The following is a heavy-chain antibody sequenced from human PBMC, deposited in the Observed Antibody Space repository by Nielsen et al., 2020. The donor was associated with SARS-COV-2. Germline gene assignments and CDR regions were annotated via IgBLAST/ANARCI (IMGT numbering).Heavy chain of an antibody. CDR2: IYTSGST. Sequence: SETLSLTCTVSGGSISSGSYYWSWIRQPAGKGLEWIGRIYTSGSTNYNPSLKSRVTISVDTSKNQFSLKLSSVTAADTAVYYCARRGGYSYGVGAFDIWGQGTMVTVSS. V-gene: IGHV4-61*02. D-gene: IGHD5-18*01. CDR1: GGSISSGSYY. J-gene: IGHJ3*02. CDR3: ARRGGYSYGVGAFDI.